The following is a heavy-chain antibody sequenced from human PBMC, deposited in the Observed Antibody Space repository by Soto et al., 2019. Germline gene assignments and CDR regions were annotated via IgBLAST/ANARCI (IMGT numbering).Heavy chain of an antibody. CDR1: GGSFSGYY. V-gene: IGHV4-34*01. Sequence: SETLSLTCAVYGGSFSGYYWSWIRQPPGKGLEWIGEINHSGSTNYNPSLKSRVTISVDTSKNQFSLKLSSVTAADTAVYYCVADLGYWGQGTLVTVSS. CDR3: VADLGY. CDR2: INHSGST. J-gene: IGHJ4*02.